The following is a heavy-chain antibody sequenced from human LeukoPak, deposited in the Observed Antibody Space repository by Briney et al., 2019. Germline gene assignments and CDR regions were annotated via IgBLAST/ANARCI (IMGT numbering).Heavy chain of an antibody. CDR2: ISASGGST. CDR1: GFTLSSYA. Sequence: AGGSLRLSCAASGFTLSSYAMSWVRQAPGKGLEWVSSISASGGSTNYADSVKGRFTISRDNSKNTVYLKMNSLRAEDTAVYYCAKVMKGSERLTMVRGVIIKTAGLYYMDVWGKGTTVTVSS. D-gene: IGHD3-10*01. V-gene: IGHV3-23*01. J-gene: IGHJ6*03. CDR3: AKVMKGSERLTMVRGVIIKTAGLYYMDV.